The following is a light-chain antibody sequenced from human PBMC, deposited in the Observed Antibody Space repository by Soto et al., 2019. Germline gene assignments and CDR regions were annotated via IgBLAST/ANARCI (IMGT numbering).Light chain of an antibody. CDR3: QQRSNWPPEVT. CDR2: DAS. J-gene: IGKJ3*01. Sequence: EIVLTQSPDTLSLSPGERATLSCRASQSVSSSLAWYQQIPGQAPRLLLYDASNRSTGIPARFSGSGSGTDFTLTSSSLAPEDFAVYYCQQRSNWPPEVTFGPGNKVDIK. V-gene: IGKV3-11*01. CDR1: QSVSSS.